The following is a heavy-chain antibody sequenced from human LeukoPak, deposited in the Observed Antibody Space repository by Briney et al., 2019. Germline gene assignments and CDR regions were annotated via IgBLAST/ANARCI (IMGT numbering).Heavy chain of an antibody. Sequence: GRSLRLSCAASGFTFSSYAMHWVRQAPGKGLEWVAVISYDGSNKYYADSVKGRFTISRDNFKNTLYLQMNSLRAEDTAVYYCARDPGLTYYFDYWGQGTLDTVSS. CDR1: GFTFSSYA. J-gene: IGHJ4*02. CDR3: ARDPGLTYYFDY. CDR2: ISYDGSNK. V-gene: IGHV3-30-3*01.